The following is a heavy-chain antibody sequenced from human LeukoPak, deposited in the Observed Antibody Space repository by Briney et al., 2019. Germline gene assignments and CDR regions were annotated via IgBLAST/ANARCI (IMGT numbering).Heavy chain of an antibody. V-gene: IGHV3-30*02. J-gene: IGHJ4*02. CDR1: GFTFTSYG. CDR2: IRYDGSNK. D-gene: IGHD3-22*01. CDR3: AKDMADSSGYTDY. Sequence: GGSLRLSCAGSGFTFTSYGMHWVRQAPGKGLEWVAFIRYDGSNKYYADSVKGRFTISRDNSANTLYLEMNSLKIEDTAMYCCAKDMADSSGYTDYWGQGTLVAVSS.